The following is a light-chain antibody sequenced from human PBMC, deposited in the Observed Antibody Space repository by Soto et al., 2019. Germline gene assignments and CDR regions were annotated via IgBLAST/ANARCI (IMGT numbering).Light chain of an antibody. V-gene: IGLV2-23*02. J-gene: IGLJ1*01. Sequence: QSALTQPASVSGSPGQSITISCTGTSSDVGSYNLVSWYQQHPGKAPKLMIYEVSKRPSGVSNRFSGSKSGNTASLTISGLQAEDEADYYCCSYAGSSTVAFGTGTKVTVL. CDR2: EVS. CDR1: SSDVGSYNL. CDR3: CSYAGSSTVA.